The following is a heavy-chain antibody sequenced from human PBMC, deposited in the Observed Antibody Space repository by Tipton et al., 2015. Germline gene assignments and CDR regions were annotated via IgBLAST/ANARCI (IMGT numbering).Heavy chain of an antibody. CDR2: IPWSRGDI. D-gene: IGHD3-9*01. Sequence: RSLRLSCAGSGFNFDDFAMHWVRQVPGKGLEWVSGIPWSRGDIVYADSVKGRFTISRDNSKNSLYLQMNSLRPADTALYYCACQDYDSLTRDYQTVDYWGQGTLVTVSS. CDR3: ACQDYDSLTRDYQTVDY. CDR1: GFNFDDFA. J-gene: IGHJ4*02. V-gene: IGHV3-9*01.